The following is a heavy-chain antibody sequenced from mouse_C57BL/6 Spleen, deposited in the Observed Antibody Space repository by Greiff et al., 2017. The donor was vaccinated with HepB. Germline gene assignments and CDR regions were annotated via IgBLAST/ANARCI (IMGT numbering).Heavy chain of an antibody. CDR3: ATPYDYDVAWFAY. J-gene: IGHJ3*01. Sequence: QVHVKQPGAELVMPGASVKLSCKASGYTFTSYWMHWVKQRPGQGLEWIGEIDPSDSYTNYNQKFKGKSTLTVDKSSSTAYMQLSSLTSEDSAVYYCATPYDYDVAWFAYWGQGTLVTVSA. CDR1: GYTFTSYW. D-gene: IGHD2-4*01. V-gene: IGHV1-69*01. CDR2: IDPSDSYT.